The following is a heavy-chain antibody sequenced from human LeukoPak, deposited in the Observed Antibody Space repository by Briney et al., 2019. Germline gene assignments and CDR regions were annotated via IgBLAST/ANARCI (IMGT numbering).Heavy chain of an antibody. CDR3: ARVDGSGSYVYFDY. CDR2: IYYSGST. CDR1: GGSISSSSYY. D-gene: IGHD3-10*01. V-gene: IGHV4-39*07. J-gene: IGHJ4*02. Sequence: SETLSLTCTVSGGSISSSSYYWGWIRQPPGKGLEWIGSIYYSGSTYYNPSLKSRVTISVDTSKNQFSLKLSSVTAADTAVYYCARVDGSGSYVYFDYWGQGTLVTVSS.